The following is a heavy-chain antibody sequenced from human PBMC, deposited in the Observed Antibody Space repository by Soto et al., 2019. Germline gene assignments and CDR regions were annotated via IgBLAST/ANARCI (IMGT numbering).Heavy chain of an antibody. J-gene: IGHJ5*02. Sequence: SEILSLTCTVAGSSIGGGGDYWSWIRQHPGKGLEWIGYIYYSGSTYYNPSLKSRVTISVDTSKNQFSLKLSSVTAADTAVYYCASVYSSGYYHWFDPWGQGTLVTVSS. CDR2: IYYSGST. CDR1: GSSIGGGGDY. D-gene: IGHD3-22*01. CDR3: ASVYSSGYYHWFDP. V-gene: IGHV4-31*03.